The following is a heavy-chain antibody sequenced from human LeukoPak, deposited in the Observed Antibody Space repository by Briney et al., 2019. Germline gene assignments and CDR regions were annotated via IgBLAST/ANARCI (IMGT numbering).Heavy chain of an antibody. CDR1: GGTLNSFY. V-gene: IGHV4-59*08. Sequence: SETLSLTCSVSGGTLNSFYWSWIRQPPGKGLEWIGYVYYTGNTNYNPSLKSRVTISADTSKNQFPLKLSSVTAADTAVYYCARHQLPAYYYGSGSTNWFDPWGQGTLVTVSS. CDR2: VYYTGNT. D-gene: IGHD3-10*01. J-gene: IGHJ5*02. CDR3: ARHQLPAYYYGSGSTNWFDP.